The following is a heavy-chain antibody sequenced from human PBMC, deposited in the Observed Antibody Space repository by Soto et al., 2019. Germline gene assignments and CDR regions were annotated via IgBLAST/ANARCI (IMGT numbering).Heavy chain of an antibody. CDR3: ARDYCRVGRCYVDY. CDR1: GGSISTTGCS. V-gene: IGHV4-30-2*01. Sequence: PSPTLSLPCPVSGGSISTTGCSWLCIRQPPGRGRECLGYISYLRITYYNPSLKSQCSMSVDRSKNHFSLRLNSVTAADTALYYCARDYCRVGRCYVDYWGQVAPVTHSS. J-gene: IGHJ4*02. D-gene: IGHD3-16*01. CDR2: ISYLRIT.